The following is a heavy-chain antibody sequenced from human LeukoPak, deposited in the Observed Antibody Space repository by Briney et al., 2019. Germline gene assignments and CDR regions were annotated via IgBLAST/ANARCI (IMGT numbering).Heavy chain of an antibody. D-gene: IGHD6-13*01. CDR1: GGTFSSYA. V-gene: IGHV1-69*13. CDR2: IIPIFGTA. Sequence: SVKVSCKASGGTFSSYAISWVRQAPGQGLEWMGGIIPIFGTANYAQKFQGGVTITADESTSTAYMELSSLRSEDTAVYYCARAGIAAAGTLDYWGQGTLVTVSS. J-gene: IGHJ4*02. CDR3: ARAGIAAAGTLDY.